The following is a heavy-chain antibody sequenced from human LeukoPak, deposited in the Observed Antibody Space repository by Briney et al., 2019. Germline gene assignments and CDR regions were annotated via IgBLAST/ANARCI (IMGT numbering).Heavy chain of an antibody. Sequence: PGGSLRLSXAASGFTFSSYAMSWVGQAPGKGLEWVSAISGSGGSTYYADSVTGRFTISRDNSKNTLYLQMNSLRAEDTAVYYCARDGGTAVPAPFDYWGQGTLVTVSS. CDR1: GFTFSSYA. J-gene: IGHJ4*02. CDR3: ARDGGTAVPAPFDY. D-gene: IGHD6-19*01. CDR2: ISGSGGST. V-gene: IGHV3-23*01.